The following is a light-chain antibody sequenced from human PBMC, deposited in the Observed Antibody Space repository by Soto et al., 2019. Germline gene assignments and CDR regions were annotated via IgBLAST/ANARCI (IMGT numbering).Light chain of an antibody. V-gene: IGKV1-27*01. J-gene: IGKJ3*01. CDR1: QDISNY. CDR3: QSYNSALQFT. CDR2: AAS. Sequence: DIQMTQSPSSLSASVGDRVTITCRASQDISNYLAWYQQKPGKVPNLLISAASTLHSGVPSRFSGSGSGTDFTLTIGSLQSEDVATYYCQSYNSALQFTFGPGTKVDIK.